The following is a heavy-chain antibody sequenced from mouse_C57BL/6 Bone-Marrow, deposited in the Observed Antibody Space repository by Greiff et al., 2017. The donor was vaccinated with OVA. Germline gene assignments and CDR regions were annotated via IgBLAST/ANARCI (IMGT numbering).Heavy chain of an antibody. CDR1: GYTFTSYW. D-gene: IGHD4-1*01. CDR3: ERKELEAVGC. J-gene: IGHJ2*01. V-gene: IGHV1-69*01. Sequence: QVQLQQPGAELVMPGASVKLSCKASGYTFTSYWLHWVKQRPGQGLEWIGEIDPSDSYTNYTQKFKGKSTLTVDKSSSTAYMQLSSLTSEDAAVYYCERKELEAVGCWGGGTTLTVTS. CDR2: IDPSDSYT.